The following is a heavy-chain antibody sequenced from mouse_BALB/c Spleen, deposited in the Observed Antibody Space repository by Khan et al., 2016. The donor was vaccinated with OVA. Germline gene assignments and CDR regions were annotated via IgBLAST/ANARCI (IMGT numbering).Heavy chain of an antibody. Sequence: QMQLEESGAELARPGASVKLSCKASGYTFTDYYINWMRQRTGQGLEWIGEFYPGSDNTYYNEKFKGKATLTADKSSSTAYMQLSSLTSEDSAVYFCAREWAAWFPYWGQGTLVTVSA. CDR2: FYPGSDNT. CDR1: GYTFTDYY. J-gene: IGHJ3*01. D-gene: IGHD1-3*01. V-gene: IGHV1-77*01. CDR3: AREWAAWFPY.